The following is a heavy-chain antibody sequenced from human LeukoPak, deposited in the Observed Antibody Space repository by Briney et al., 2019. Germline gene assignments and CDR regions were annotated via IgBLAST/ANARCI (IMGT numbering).Heavy chain of an antibody. CDR1: GGSISSGSYY. CDR2: IYTSGST. Sequence: SETLSLTCAVSGGSISSGSYYWSWIRQPAGKGLEWIGRIYTSGSTNYNPSLKSRVTISVDTSKNQFSLKLSSVTAADTAVYYCARVRGSGNHDYWGQGTLVTVSS. J-gene: IGHJ4*02. V-gene: IGHV4-61*02. CDR3: ARVRGSGNHDY. D-gene: IGHD3-10*01.